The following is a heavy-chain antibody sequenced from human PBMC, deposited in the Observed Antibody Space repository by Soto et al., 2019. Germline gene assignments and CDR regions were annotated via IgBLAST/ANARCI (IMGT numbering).Heavy chain of an antibody. CDR1: GGTFSSYA. V-gene: IGHV1-69*06. CDR3: ARDAHSWFQAYYYDGMDV. D-gene: IGHD6-13*01. CDR2: IIPIFGTA. J-gene: IGHJ6*02. Sequence: QVQLVQSGAEVKKPGSSVKVSCKASGGTFSSYAISWVRQAPGQGLERMGGIIPIFGTANYAQKFQGRVTITADKSTSTAYMELSSLRSEDTAVYYCARDAHSWFQAYYYDGMDVWGQGTTVTVSS.